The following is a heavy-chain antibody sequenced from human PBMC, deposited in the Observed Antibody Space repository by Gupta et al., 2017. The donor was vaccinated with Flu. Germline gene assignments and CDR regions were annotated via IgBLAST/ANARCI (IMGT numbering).Heavy chain of an antibody. V-gene: IGHV3-73*01. J-gene: IGHJ4*02. CDR2: IRSKANSYAT. CDR3: SSRDCSGGRCSEY. Sequence: QASRKGREWCVGIRSKANSYATAYAASVKVRFTISRDDSKNTAYLQMNSLKTEDTSVYYCSSRDCSGGRCSEYWGQGTLVTVSS. D-gene: IGHD2-15*01.